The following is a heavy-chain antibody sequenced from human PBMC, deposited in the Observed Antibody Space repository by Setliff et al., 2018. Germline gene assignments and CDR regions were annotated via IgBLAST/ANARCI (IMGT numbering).Heavy chain of an antibody. CDR2: ISSSSSYI. D-gene: IGHD2-2*01. V-gene: IGHV3-21*04. J-gene: IGHJ4*02. CDR1: GFTFSDYS. CDR3: AKGYCSSTSCYVDY. Sequence: PGGSLRLSCSASGFTFSDYSMNWVRQAPGKGLEWVSAISSSSSYIYYADSVKGRFTISRDNAKNSLYLQMNSLRAEDMALYYCAKGYCSSTSCYVDYWGQGTLVTVSS.